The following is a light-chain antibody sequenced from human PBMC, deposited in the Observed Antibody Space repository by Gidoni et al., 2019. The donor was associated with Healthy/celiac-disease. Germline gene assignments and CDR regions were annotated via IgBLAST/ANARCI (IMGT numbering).Light chain of an antibody. V-gene: IGKV1-39*01. J-gene: IGKJ1*01. Sequence: DIQMTQSPSSLSASVGARVTITCRSSQSISSYLNWYQQKPGKAPKLLIYAASSLQSGVPSRFSGSGSGTDFTLTISSLQPEDFATYYCQQGYSTPTFGQGTKVEIK. CDR2: AAS. CDR1: QSISSY. CDR3: QQGYSTPT.